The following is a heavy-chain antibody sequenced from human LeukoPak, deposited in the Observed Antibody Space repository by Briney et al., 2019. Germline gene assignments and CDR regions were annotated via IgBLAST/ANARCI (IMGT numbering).Heavy chain of an antibody. D-gene: IGHD3-3*01. CDR1: EFSVGSNY. V-gene: IGHV3-66*01. CDR2: IYSGGST. CDR3: ARGGISIFGVVIYMDV. Sequence: GGSLRLSCAASEFSVGSNYMTWVRQAPGKGLEWVSLIYSGGSTYYADSVKGRFTISRDNSKNSLSLQMNSLRVEDTALYYCARGGISIFGVVIYMDVWGKGTTVTVSS. J-gene: IGHJ6*03.